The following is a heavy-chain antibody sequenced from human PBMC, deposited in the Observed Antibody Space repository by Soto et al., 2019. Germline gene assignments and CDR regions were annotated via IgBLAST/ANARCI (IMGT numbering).Heavy chain of an antibody. D-gene: IGHD3-16*01. V-gene: IGHV4-39*01. Sequence: PSETLSLTCPVSGGSISTSCDFWGWIRQPPGKGLEWIGTIYSNGNTYYNPSLKSRAALSVDTSKNRFSLRLSSVTAADTAIYYCARIVLGPDLLDDSFVDYHYYMDVWGQGTTVTVSS. CDR2: IYSNGNT. J-gene: IGHJ6*03. CDR1: GGSISTSCDF. CDR3: ARIVLGPDLLDDSFVDYHYYMDV.